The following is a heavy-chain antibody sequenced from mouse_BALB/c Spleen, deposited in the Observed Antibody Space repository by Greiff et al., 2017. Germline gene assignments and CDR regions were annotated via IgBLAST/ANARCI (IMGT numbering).Heavy chain of an antibody. J-gene: IGHJ3*01. CDR2: ILPGSGST. CDR1: GYTFSSYW. V-gene: IGHV1-9*01. Sequence: QVQLKQSGAELMKPGASVKISCKATGYTFSSYWIEWVKQRPGHGLEWIGEILPGSGSTNYNEKFKGKATFTADTSSNTAYMQLSSLTSEDSAVYYCARERNYYGSSYGGFAYWGQGTLVTVSA. D-gene: IGHD1-1*01. CDR3: ARERNYYGSSYGGFAY.